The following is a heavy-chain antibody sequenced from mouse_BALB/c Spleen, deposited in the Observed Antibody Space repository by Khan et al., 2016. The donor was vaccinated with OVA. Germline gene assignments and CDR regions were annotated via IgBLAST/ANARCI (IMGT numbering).Heavy chain of an antibody. J-gene: IGHJ2*01. D-gene: IGHD2-3*01. V-gene: IGHV1-81*01. CDR1: GYTFTYYV. Sequence: LEESGPELVKPGASVKMSCKASGYTFTYYVITWVKQRTGQGLEWIGEIYPGSDNSYYNERFKGKATLTADKSSNTTHMRLSSLTSEDSAVYFCARGDGYYVYFDYWGQGTTLTVSS. CDR3: ARGDGYYVYFDY. CDR2: IYPGSDNS.